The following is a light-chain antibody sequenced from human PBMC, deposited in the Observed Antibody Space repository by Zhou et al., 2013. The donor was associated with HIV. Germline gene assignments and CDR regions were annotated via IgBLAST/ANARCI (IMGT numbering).Light chain of an antibody. Sequence: DIQMTQSPSSLSASVGDRVTITCRASQDINSYLAWYQQRPGKVPSLLIYDASSGVPSRFSGSGSGTDFTLTISSLQPEDVATYYCRQYKLAPWTFGQGTKVEIK. V-gene: IGKV1-27*01. J-gene: IGKJ1*01. CDR3: RQYKLAPWT. CDR2: DAS. CDR1: QDINSY.